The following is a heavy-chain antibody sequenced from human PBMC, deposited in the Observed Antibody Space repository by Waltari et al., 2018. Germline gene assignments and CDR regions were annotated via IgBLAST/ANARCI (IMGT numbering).Heavy chain of an antibody. Sequence: EVQLVESGGGLVQPGGSLRLSCAGSGFTFSSCALCWVRNDPGKGLEWGSAISGGGGSTYYAASVKGRFTISRDNSKNTLYLQMNSLRAEDTAVYYCAKDLVVAPEGEYFQHWGQGTLVTVSS. V-gene: IGHV3-23*04. D-gene: IGHD2-8*02. J-gene: IGHJ1*01. CDR1: GFTFSSCA. CDR2: ISGGGGST. CDR3: AKDLVVAPEGEYFQH.